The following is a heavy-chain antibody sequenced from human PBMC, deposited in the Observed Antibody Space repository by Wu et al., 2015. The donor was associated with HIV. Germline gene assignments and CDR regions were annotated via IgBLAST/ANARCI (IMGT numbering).Heavy chain of an antibody. CDR3: ARVDSPMALYFFDQ. D-gene: IGHD5-18*01. Sequence: QIQLVQSGAEVKNPGSSVRVSCKASGATFSSYALSWVRQAPGQGLEWMGRLIPMYGPANYAQKFQGRVTITADESTSTAYMDVSSLRSDDTAVYYCARVDSPMALYFFDQWGQGTLVTVSS. V-gene: IGHV1-69*13. J-gene: IGHJ4*02. CDR1: GATFSSYA. CDR2: LIPMYGPA.